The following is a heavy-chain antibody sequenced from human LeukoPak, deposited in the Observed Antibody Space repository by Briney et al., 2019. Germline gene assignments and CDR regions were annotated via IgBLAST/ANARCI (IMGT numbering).Heavy chain of an antibody. CDR2: INPSSGST. J-gene: IGHJ4*02. V-gene: IGHV1-46*01. CDR3: ARGGKDSGYDYTYYYDSSGYYPLDY. CDR1: GYTFTSYY. D-gene: IGHD3-22*01. Sequence: GASVKVSCKPSGYTFTSYYMHWVRQAPGQGLEWMGIINPSSGSTNYAQKFQGRVNMTRDMSTSTVYMELSSLRSEDTAVYYCARGGKDSGYDYTYYYDSSGYYPLDYWGQGTLVTVSS.